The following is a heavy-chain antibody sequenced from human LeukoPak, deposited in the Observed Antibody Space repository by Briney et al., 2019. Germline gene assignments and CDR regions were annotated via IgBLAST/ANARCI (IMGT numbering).Heavy chain of an antibody. J-gene: IGHJ4*02. V-gene: IGHV4-34*01. CDR3: ARGGGYTYGYFDY. Sequence: PSETLSLTCTVSGGSISCHYCSWIRQPPGKGLEWIGEINHSGRSSYNPPLKSRVTISADTSKTQISLKLTSVSAADTAMYFCARGGGYTYGYFDYWGQGNLVTVSS. D-gene: IGHD5-18*01. CDR1: GGSISCHY. CDR2: INHSGRS.